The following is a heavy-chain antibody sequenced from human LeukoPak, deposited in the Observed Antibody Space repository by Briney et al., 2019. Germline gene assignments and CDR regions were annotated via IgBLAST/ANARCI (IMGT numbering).Heavy chain of an antibody. V-gene: IGHV3-7*01. J-gene: IGHJ4*02. CDR1: RFTFSTYW. Sequence: GGSLRLSCAASRFTFSTYWMHWVRQAPGKGLEWVANIKQDGSEEYYVDSVRGRFTISRDNAQNTLYLQMKSLRAEDTAVYYCAREGHYYDSSAYWTRQSYFDSWGLGTLVTVSS. CDR2: IKQDGSEE. CDR3: AREGHYYDSSAYWTRQSYFDS. D-gene: IGHD3-22*01.